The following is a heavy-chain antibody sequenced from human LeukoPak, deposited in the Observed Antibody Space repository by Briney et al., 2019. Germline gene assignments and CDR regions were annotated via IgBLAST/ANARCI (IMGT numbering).Heavy chain of an antibody. D-gene: IGHD3-22*01. CDR1: GYTFTNYW. CDR3: ARRGYGDSGYSLDY. Sequence: GESLKISCKSSGYTFTNYWIGWVRQMPGKGLEWMGTIYPGDSDTRYSPSFQGQVIISADKSINTAYLQWSSLKASDTAMYYCARRGYGDSGYSLDYWGQGTLVTVSS. J-gene: IGHJ4*02. V-gene: IGHV5-51*01. CDR2: IYPGDSDT.